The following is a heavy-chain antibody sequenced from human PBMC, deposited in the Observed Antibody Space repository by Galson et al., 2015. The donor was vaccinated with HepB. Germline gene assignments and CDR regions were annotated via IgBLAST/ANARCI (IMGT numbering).Heavy chain of an antibody. CDR1: GFTFSNYD. CDR3: ATSGVAYYYMDV. CDR2: ISGSGGST. J-gene: IGHJ6*03. D-gene: IGHD3-10*01. V-gene: IGHV3-23*01. Sequence: SLRLSCATSGFTFSNYDMTWVRQAPGKGLEWVSLISGSGGSTYYADSVKGRFTVSRDNSKNTLYLQMNSLRAEDTAVYYCATSGVAYYYMDVWGRGTTVTVSS.